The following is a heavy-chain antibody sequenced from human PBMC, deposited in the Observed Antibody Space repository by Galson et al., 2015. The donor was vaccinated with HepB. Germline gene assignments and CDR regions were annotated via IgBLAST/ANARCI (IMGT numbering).Heavy chain of an antibody. CDR2: ISYSGYT. CDR3: ARKTSGSEWELWFDP. V-gene: IGHV4-59*01. D-gene: IGHD1-26*01. Sequence: TLSLTCIVSGGSISNYYWSWIRQPPGKGLEWIGYISYSGYTNYNPSLKSRVTMSVDSSKNRFSLKLNSVTAADTAVYYCARKTSGSEWELWFDPWGQGTQVTVSS. J-gene: IGHJ5*02. CDR1: GGSISNYY.